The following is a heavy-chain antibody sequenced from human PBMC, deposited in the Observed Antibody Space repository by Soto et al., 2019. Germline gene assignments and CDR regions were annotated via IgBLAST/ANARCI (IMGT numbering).Heavy chain of an antibody. V-gene: IGHV3-74*03. D-gene: IGHD5-12*01. J-gene: IGHJ5*02. CDR1: TFTFNTYW. CDR2: INSDGTKT. Sequence: PGGSLRLSCAASTFTFNTYWMHWVRQAPGKGLVWVSRINSDGTKTTYADSVKGRFTISRDNAKNTVYLQMNSLRAEDTAMYYCATVATNSYNWVDPWGQGTLVTSPQ. CDR3: ATVATNSYNWVDP.